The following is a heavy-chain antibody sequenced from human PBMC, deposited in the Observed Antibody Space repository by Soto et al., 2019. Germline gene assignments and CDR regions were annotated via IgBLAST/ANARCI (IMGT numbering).Heavy chain of an antibody. CDR1: GDSISGGASF. CDR2: VYYSGSS. J-gene: IGHJ5*02. D-gene: IGHD2-2*01. Sequence: SETLSLTCTVSGDSISGGASFWSWIRQPPGKGLEWIANVYYSGSSYYNPSLKSRLTISVDTTKNHISLQLKSMTAADTAVYYCAKLSCTSSTCYFPGWFDPWGQGTLVTVSS. V-gene: IGHV4-31*03. CDR3: AKLSCTSSTCYFPGWFDP.